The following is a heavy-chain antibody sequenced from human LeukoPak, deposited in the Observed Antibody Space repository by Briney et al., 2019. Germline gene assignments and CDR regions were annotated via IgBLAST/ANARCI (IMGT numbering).Heavy chain of an antibody. D-gene: IGHD6-13*01. J-gene: IGHJ4*02. CDR1: GGSFSGYY. CDR2: IYYSGST. CDR3: ARDTAAAEPYYFDY. Sequence: SETLSLTCAVYGGSFSGYYWSWIRQPPGKGLEWIGSIYYSGSTYYNPSLKSRVTISVDTSKNQFSLKLSSVTAADTAVYYCARDTAAAEPYYFDYWGQGTLVTVSS. V-gene: IGHV4-34*01.